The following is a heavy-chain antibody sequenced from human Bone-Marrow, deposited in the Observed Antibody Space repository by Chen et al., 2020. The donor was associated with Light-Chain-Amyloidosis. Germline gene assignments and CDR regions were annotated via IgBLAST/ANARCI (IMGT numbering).Heavy chain of an antibody. Sequence: QLRLQESGPGLVKPSETLSLTCTVSGGSISSSSYYWGWIRQPPGKGLEWIGSIYYSGSTYYNPSLKSRVTISVDTSKNQFSLKLSSVTAADTAVYYCARQYYDFWSGSYYFDYWGQGTLVTVSS. D-gene: IGHD3-3*01. CDR1: GGSISSSSYY. J-gene: IGHJ4*02. V-gene: IGHV4-39*01. CDR3: ARQYYDFWSGSYYFDY. CDR2: IYYSGST.